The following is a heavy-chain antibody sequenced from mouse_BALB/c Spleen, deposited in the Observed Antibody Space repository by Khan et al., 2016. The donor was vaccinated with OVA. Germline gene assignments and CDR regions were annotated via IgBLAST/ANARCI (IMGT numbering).Heavy chain of an antibody. J-gene: IGHJ2*01. CDR2: TYPGGGYT. V-gene: IGHV1-63*02. D-gene: IGHD3-1*01. Sequence: QVQLKQSGAELVRPGTSVKMSCKAAGYTFTNYWIGWVKQRPGHGLEWIGDTYPGGGYTNYNEKFKGKATLTADTSSSPAYMQLSSLTSEDSAIYYCARRGAARATGDYFDCWGQGTTLTVSS. CDR3: ARRGAARATGDYFDC. CDR1: GYTFTNYW.